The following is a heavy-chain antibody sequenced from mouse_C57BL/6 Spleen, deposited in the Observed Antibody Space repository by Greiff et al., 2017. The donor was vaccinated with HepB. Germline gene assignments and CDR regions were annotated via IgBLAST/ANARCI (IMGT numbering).Heavy chain of an antibody. D-gene: IGHD1-1*01. CDR3: ARSGYYYGSSGWFAY. Sequence: VQLQQSGPELVKPGASVKISCKASGYAFSSSWMNWVKQRPGKGLEWIGRIYPGDGDTNYNGKFKGKATLTADKSSSTAYMQLSSLTSEDSAVYFCARSGYYYGSSGWFAYWGQGTLVTVSA. CDR1: GYAFSSSW. V-gene: IGHV1-82*01. J-gene: IGHJ3*01. CDR2: IYPGDGDT.